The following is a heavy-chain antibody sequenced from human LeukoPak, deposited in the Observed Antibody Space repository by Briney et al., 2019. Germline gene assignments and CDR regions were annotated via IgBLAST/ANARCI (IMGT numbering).Heavy chain of an antibody. CDR3: AKVDYGDYYNDAFDI. CDR1: GGSISSSTNY. J-gene: IGHJ3*02. CDR2: IFHSGTT. D-gene: IGHD4-17*01. V-gene: IGHV4-39*01. Sequence: PSETLSLTCTVSGGSISSSTNYWGWVRQPPGKGLECIGSIFHSGTTYYNPSLKSRVIISVDTSKNQFSLKLSSLTAADTAVYYCAKVDYGDYYNDAFDIWGQGTMVTVSS.